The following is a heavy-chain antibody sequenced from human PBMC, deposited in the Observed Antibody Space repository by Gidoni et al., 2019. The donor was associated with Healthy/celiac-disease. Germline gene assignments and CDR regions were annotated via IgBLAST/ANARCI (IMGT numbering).Heavy chain of an antibody. J-gene: IGHJ4*02. CDR2: ISGSGGST. Sequence: EVQLLESGGGLVQPGGSLRLSCAASGFPFSSYAMSWVRQAPGKGLEWGPAISGSGGSTYYADAVKGRFTISRDNSKNTLYLQMDSLRGEDTAVYYCAKDLRVVATRGGYWGQGTLVTVSS. D-gene: IGHD2-15*01. V-gene: IGHV3-23*01. CDR1: GFPFSSYA. CDR3: AKDLRVVATRGGY.